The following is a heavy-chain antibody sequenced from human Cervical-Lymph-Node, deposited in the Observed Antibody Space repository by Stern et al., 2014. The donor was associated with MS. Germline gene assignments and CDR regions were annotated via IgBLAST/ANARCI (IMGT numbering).Heavy chain of an antibody. CDR2: IYTSGST. D-gene: IGHD2-15*01. CDR3: ARGRNGFGYDS. CDR1: GGPISSGTYY. V-gene: IGHV4-61*02. J-gene: IGHJ4*02. Sequence: VQLVESGPGLVKPSQTLSLTCTVSGGPISSGTYYWSWIRQPAGKGLEWIGRIYTSGSTDYTSSLKGRVTISIDLSKNQLPLRLTHVTAADTAVYYCARGRNGFGYDSWGQGTLATVSP.